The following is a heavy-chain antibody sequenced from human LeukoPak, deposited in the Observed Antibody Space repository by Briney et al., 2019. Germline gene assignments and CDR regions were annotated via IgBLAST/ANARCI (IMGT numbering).Heavy chain of an antibody. CDR1: GYTFTSSY. J-gene: IGHJ4*02. Sequence: ASVKVSCKASGYTFTSSYIHWVRQAPGQGLEWMGMTYPRDGSTSYAQKFQGRVTVTRDTSTSTVHMELSGLRSGDTAVYYCARDQEGFDYWGQGTLVTVSS. CDR3: ARDQEGFDY. V-gene: IGHV1-46*01. CDR2: TYPRDGST.